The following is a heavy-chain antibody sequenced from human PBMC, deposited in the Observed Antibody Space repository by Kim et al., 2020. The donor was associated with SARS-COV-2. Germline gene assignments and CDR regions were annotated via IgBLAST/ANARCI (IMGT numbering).Heavy chain of an antibody. CDR2: T. CDR3: ARGQLDGAFDI. J-gene: IGHJ3*02. Sequence: TNYAQKFQGRVTMTRDTSISTAYMELSRLRSDDTAVYYCARGQLDGAFDIWGQGTMVTVSS. D-gene: IGHD6-13*01. V-gene: IGHV1-2*02.